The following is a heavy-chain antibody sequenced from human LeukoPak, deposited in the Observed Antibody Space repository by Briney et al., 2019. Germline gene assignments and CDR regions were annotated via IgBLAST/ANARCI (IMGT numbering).Heavy chain of an antibody. Sequence: ASVKVSCKASGYTFTSYYINWVRQDTGQGLEWMGWMNPNSGYTGYAQKFQGRVTMTRNTSISTAYMELSSLRSEDTAVYYCARGRGVATKRDWFDPWGQGTLVTVSS. CDR3: ARGRGVATKRDWFDP. V-gene: IGHV1-8*01. CDR2: MNPNSGYT. J-gene: IGHJ5*02. D-gene: IGHD5-12*01. CDR1: GYTFTSYY.